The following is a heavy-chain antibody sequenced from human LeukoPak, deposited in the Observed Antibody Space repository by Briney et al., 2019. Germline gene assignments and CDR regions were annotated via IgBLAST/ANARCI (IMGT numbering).Heavy chain of an antibody. CDR1: GFTFSSYT. D-gene: IGHD5-12*01. J-gene: IGHJ4*02. CDR2: ISDSADST. V-gene: IGHV3-23*01. CDR3: AKTKIVATFFDY. Sequence: GGSLRLSCAASGFTFSSYTLSWVRQAPGTGLEWVSGISDSADSTYYADSVKGRFTISRDNSKNTLYLQMNSLRAEYTAIYYCAKTKIVATFFDYWGQGTLVTVSS.